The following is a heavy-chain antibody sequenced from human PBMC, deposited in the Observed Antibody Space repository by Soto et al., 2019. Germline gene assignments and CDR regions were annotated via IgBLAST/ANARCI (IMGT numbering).Heavy chain of an antibody. V-gene: IGHV2-5*02. D-gene: IGHD2-21*02. CDR3: IQSRCGGDCLQSYASHDYSGMDV. CDR2: IYWDDDK. J-gene: IGHJ6*02. Sequence: QITLKESGPTLVKPTQTLTLTCTFSGFSLSTSGVGVGWIRQPPGKALEWLALIYWDDDKRYSPSLTSRLTINKDTSKNQVVLTLTNMDPLDTAASYCIQSRCGGDCLQSYASHDYSGMDVWGQGTTVTVS. CDR1: GFSLSTSGVG.